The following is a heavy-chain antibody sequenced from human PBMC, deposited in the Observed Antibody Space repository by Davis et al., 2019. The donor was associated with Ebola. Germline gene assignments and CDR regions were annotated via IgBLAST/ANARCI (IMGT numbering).Heavy chain of an antibody. Sequence: PGGSLRLSCTVSGGSISSGGYYWTWIRQPPGKGLEWIGQIHYGGSTNYNPSLKSRFTISVDTSNNRFSLKVTSVTAADTAVYYCATNTTSTAGFDSWGQGTLVTVSS. CDR2: IHYGGST. CDR3: ATNTTSTAGFDS. D-gene: IGHD1-1*01. V-gene: IGHV4-61*08. CDR1: GGSISSGGYY. J-gene: IGHJ4*02.